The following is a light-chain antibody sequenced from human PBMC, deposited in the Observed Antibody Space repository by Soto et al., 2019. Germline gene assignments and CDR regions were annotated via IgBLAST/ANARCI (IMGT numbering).Light chain of an antibody. CDR2: DAS. Sequence: EIVFTQSPSTLSLAPGERATLSCRASQSVTTFLAWYQQKPDQAPRLLIYDASTRATGIPARFSGSGSGTDFTLTISSLEPEDFAVYYCQQRSNWPPVITFGGGTKVDIK. J-gene: IGKJ4*01. CDR3: QQRSNWPPVIT. V-gene: IGKV3-11*01. CDR1: QSVTTF.